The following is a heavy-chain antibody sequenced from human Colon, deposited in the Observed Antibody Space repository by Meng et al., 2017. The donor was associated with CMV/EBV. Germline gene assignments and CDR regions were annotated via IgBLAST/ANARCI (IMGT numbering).Heavy chain of an antibody. CDR2: IYYSGNT. CDR1: GGSITTGVYY. D-gene: IGHD2-15*01. CDR3: ARGKDAAEDFDY. V-gene: IGHV4-31*02. J-gene: IGHJ4*02. Sequence: VSGGSITTGVYYWTWIRQHPGEGLEWIGYIYYSGNTYYNPSLKSRVTISVDTSKNQFSLKLSSVTAADTAVYYCARGKDAAEDFDYWGQGTLVTVSS.